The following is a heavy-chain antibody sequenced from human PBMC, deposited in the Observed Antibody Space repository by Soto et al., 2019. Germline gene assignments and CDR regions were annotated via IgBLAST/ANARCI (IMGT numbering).Heavy chain of an antibody. CDR2: INPSGAT. J-gene: IGHJ5*01. D-gene: IGHD3-10*01. CDR1: GGSFSAYY. V-gene: IGHV4-34*01. Sequence: SETLYLTCTVYGGSFSAYYYTWIRQSPGKGLQWIGEINPSGATNYNPSLKSRVTMSIDTSRSQLSLNLTSVTAADTAMYYCARNRRGVTPRFLDPWGQGTPVTVS. CDR3: ARNRRGVTPRFLDP.